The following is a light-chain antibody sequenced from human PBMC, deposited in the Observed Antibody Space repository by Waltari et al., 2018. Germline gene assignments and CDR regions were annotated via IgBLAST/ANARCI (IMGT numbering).Light chain of an antibody. CDR1: KTVLYSSNNKNY. V-gene: IGKV4-1*01. Sequence: DIVMTQSPDSLAVSLGERATINCKSSKTVLYSSNNKNYLAWYQQKPGQSPNLLIYWASTRESGVPDRFSGSGAGKDFTLTISSLQAEDVAVYYCQQYYSTPYTFGQGTKLEIK. CDR2: WAS. CDR3: QQYYSTPYT. J-gene: IGKJ2*01.